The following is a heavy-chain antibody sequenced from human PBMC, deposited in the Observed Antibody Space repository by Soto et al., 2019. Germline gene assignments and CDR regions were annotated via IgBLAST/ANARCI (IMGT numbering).Heavy chain of an antibody. CDR2: IYYSGST. D-gene: IGHD4-17*01. CDR1: GGSISSGGYY. V-gene: IGHV4-31*03. Sequence: PSETLSLTCTVSGGSISSGGYYWSWIRQHPGKGLEWIGYIYYSGSTYNNPSLKSRVTISVDTSKNQFSLKLSSVTAADTAVYYCARTSTTVVTSAEYFQHWGQGTLVTVSS. J-gene: IGHJ1*01. CDR3: ARTSTTVVTSAEYFQH.